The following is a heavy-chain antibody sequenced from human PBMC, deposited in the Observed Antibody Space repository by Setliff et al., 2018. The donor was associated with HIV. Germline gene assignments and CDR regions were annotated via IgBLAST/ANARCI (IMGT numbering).Heavy chain of an antibody. CDR3: ARGGFNHAFDI. V-gene: IGHV3-74*01. CDR2: VNNDGTDT. CDR1: GFTFNSYW. Sequence: SGGSLRLSCVASGFTFNSYWMYWVRQAPGKGLVCVSRVNNDGTDTVYADSVKGRFTISRDNAKSTVYLQMGSLSADDTAVYYCARGGFNHAFDIWGQGTMVTVSS. J-gene: IGHJ3*02. D-gene: IGHD2-15*01.